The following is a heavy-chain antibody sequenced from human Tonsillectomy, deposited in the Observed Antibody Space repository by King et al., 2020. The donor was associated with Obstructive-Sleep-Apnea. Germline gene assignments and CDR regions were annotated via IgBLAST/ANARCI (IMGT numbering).Heavy chain of an antibody. D-gene: IGHD3-10*01. CDR1: GGSISSSGYS. CDR3: ARASRGAFDI. Sequence: VQLVESGPGLVKPSQTLSLTCAVSGGSISSSGYSWSWIRQPPGKGLEWIGYIYYSGSTYYNPSLKSRVTISVDTSKNQFSLKLSSVTAADTAVYYCARASRGAFDIWGQGTMVTVSS. J-gene: IGHJ3*02. CDR2: IYYSGST. V-gene: IGHV4-30-4*07.